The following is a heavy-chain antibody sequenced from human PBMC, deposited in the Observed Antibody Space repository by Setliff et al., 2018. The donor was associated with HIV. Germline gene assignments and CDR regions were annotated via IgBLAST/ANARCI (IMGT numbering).Heavy chain of an antibody. CDR2: MNPNSGDT. CDR1: GYTFTSCD. V-gene: IGHV1-8*02. D-gene: IGHD3-10*01. Sequence: ASVKVSCKASGYTFTSCDIHWVRQATGQGLEWMGWMNPNSGDTGYAQKFQGRVSMTRNTSTGTAYMELSSLRSEDTAVYYCARGAPYGSGRHRWNSWGQGTLVTVSS. J-gene: IGHJ4*02. CDR3: ARGAPYGSGRHRWNS.